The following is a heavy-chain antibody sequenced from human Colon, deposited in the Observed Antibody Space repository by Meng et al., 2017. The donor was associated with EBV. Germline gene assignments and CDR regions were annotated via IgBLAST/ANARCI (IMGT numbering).Heavy chain of an antibody. J-gene: IGHJ4*02. CDR2: IYHSGST. CDR3: ARVGAYCGGDCYHPR. D-gene: IGHD2-21*02. V-gene: IGHV4-4*02. Sequence: QAQLQEPGPGLVKPAGTLSLTCAVSGGSLSSRNWWSWVRQPPGKGLEWIGEIYHSGSTNYNPSLKSRVTISVDESKNQFSLRLSSVTAADTAVYYCARVGAYCGGDCYHPRWGQGTLVTVSS. CDR1: GGSLSSRNW.